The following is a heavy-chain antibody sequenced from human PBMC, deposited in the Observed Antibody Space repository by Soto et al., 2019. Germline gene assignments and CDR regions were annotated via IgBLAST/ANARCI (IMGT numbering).Heavy chain of an antibody. CDR1: GFTFSGHW. J-gene: IGHJ5*01. V-gene: IGHV3-74*01. CDR3: TTKDWFES. CDR2: IKHDGSIT. Sequence: GGSLRLSCLVSGFTFSGHWVHWVRQAPGKGLVWVSRIKHDGSITSYAGSVKGRFTVSRDNAKNTLYLQMNSLRAEDTAMYYCTTKDWFESWGQGTPVTVSS.